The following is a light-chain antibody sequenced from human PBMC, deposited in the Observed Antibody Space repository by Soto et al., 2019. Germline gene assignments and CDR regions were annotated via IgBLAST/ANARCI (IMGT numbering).Light chain of an antibody. CDR2: GSS. CDR1: QSVSSSY. J-gene: IGKJ4*01. CDR3: QQYGSSPLT. Sequence: EIALTQSPGTLSLSPGERATLSCRASQSVSSSYLAWYQQKPGQAPRLLIYGSSSRATGIPDRFSGSGSGTDFPLTISRLEPEDFAVYSCQQYGSSPLTFGGGTKVDIK. V-gene: IGKV3-20*01.